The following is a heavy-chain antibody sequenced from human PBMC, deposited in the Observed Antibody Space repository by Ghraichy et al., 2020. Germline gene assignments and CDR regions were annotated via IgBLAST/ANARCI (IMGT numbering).Heavy chain of an antibody. V-gene: IGHV3-23*01. CDR3: AKDLPAAVYFDY. D-gene: IGHD6-13*01. CDR1: GFTISSYA. CDR2: ISGSGGST. J-gene: IGHJ4*02. Sequence: GSLRLSCAASGFTISSYAMNWVRQAPGKELEWVSSISGSGGSTYYADSVKGRFTISRDNSKNTLYLQMNSLRAEDTAVYYCAKDLPAAVYFDYWGQGTLVTVSS.